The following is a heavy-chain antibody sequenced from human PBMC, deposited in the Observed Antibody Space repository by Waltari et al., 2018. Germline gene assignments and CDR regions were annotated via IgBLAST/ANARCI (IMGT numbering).Heavy chain of an antibody. CDR3: SRGNNWAFDI. V-gene: IGHV3-7*01. D-gene: IGHD1-1*01. CDR1: GFTFRRHW. Sequence: EVQLVESGGGLFQPGGSLRLSCAASGFTFRRHWMRWVRQAPGKGLECVANIKEDGSEKYYVESVKGRFTISRDNAKNSFFLQMDSLRVEDTALYYCSRGNNWAFDIWGQGTMVTVSS. J-gene: IGHJ3*02. CDR2: IKEDGSEK.